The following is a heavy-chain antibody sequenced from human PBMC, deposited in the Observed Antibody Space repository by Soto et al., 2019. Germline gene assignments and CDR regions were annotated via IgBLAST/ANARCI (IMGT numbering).Heavy chain of an antibody. V-gene: IGHV4-39*01. CDR2: IYYSGST. CDR1: GGSISSSSYY. CDR3: ARRVTTPTNFDY. D-gene: IGHD4-17*01. Sequence: SETLSLTCTVSGGSISSSSYYWGWIRQPPGKGQEWIGSIYYSGSTYYNPSLKSRVTISVDTSKNQFSLKLSSVTAADTAVYYCARRVTTPTNFDYWGQGTLVTVSS. J-gene: IGHJ4*02.